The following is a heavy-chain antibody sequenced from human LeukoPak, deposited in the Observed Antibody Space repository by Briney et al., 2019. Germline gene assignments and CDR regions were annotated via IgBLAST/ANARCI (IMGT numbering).Heavy chain of an antibody. CDR2: IFPSGGEI. CDR3: ARIEAVAASYYYYYMDV. D-gene: IGHD6-19*01. CDR1: GFTFSTFA. Sequence: GGSLRLSCAASGFTFSTFAMIWVRQPPGKGLEWVSSIFPSGGEIHYADSVRGRFTISRDNAKNSLYLQMNSLRAEDTAVYYCARIEAVAASYYYYYMDVWGKGTTVTVSS. V-gene: IGHV3-21*01. J-gene: IGHJ6*03.